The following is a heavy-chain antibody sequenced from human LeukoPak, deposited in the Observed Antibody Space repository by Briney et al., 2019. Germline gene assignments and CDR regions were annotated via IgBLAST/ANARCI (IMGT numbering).Heavy chain of an antibody. D-gene: IGHD6-13*01. CDR2: IYYSGST. CDR1: GGSISSSSYY. J-gene: IGHJ4*02. V-gene: IGHV4-39*01. CDR3: ASYSSSWYTDY. Sequence: SETLSLTCTVSGGSISSSSYYWGWIRQPPGKGLEWIGSIYYSGSTYYNPSLKIRVTISVDTSKNQFSLKLSSVTAADAAVYYCASYSSSWYTDYWGQGTLVTVSS.